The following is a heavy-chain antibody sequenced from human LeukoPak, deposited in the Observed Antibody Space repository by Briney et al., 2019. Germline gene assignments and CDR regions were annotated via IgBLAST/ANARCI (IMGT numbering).Heavy chain of an antibody. CDR2: IYPGDSDT. J-gene: IGHJ5*02. D-gene: IGHD3-10*01. Sequence: GESLKISCKGSGYRFTSYWIGWVRQMPGKGPEWMGIIYPGDSDTRYSPSFQGQVTISADKSISTAYLQWSSLKASDSAMYYCARPNLWFGEFYGFDPWGQGTLVTVSS. CDR3: ARPNLWFGEFYGFDP. CDR1: GYRFTSYW. V-gene: IGHV5-51*01.